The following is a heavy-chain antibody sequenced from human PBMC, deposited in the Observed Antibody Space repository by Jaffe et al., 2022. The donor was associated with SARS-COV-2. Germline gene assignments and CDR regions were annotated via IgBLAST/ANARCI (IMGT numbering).Heavy chain of an antibody. CDR1: GFTFDDYA. J-gene: IGHJ6*03. V-gene: IGHV3-9*01. CDR3: AKDGGRDTAMVNDYYYYMDV. D-gene: IGHD5-18*01. CDR2: ISWNSGSI. Sequence: EVQLVESGGGLVQPGRSLRLSCAASGFTFDDYAMHWVRQAPGKGLEWVSGISWNSGSIGYADSVKGRFTISRDNAKNSLYLQMNSLRAEDTALYYCAKDGGRDTAMVNDYYYYMDVWGKGTTVTVSS.